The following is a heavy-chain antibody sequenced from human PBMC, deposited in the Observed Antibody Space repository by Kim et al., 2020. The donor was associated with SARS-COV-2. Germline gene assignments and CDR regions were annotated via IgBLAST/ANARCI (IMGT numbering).Heavy chain of an antibody. CDR3: ARVKAAGGTSLDYYYGMGV. V-gene: IGHV3-11*06. D-gene: IGHD6-13*01. Sequence: GGSLRLSCAASGFTFTDYYMSWIRQAPGKGLEWVSYISSSSSFTNYADSVKGRFTISRDNAKNSLYLQMNSLRAEDTAVYYCARVKAAGGTSLDYYYGMGVWGQGTTVTVSS. J-gene: IGHJ6*02. CDR2: ISSSSSFT. CDR1: GFTFTDYY.